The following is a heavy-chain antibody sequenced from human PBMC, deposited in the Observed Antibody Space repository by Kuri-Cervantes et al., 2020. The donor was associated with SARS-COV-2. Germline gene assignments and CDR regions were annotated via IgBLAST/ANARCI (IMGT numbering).Heavy chain of an antibody. V-gene: IGHV3-7*01. CDR3: ARDRYSGSYVRRWFDY. CDR1: GFTFSSYW. J-gene: IGHJ5*01. Sequence: GGSLRLSSAASGFTFSSYWMSWVRQAPGKGLEWVANIKQDGSEKYYVDSVKGRFTISRDNAKNSLYLQMNSLRAEDTAVYYCARDRYSGSYVRRWFDYWGQGTLVTVSS. D-gene: IGHD1-26*01. CDR2: IKQDGSEK.